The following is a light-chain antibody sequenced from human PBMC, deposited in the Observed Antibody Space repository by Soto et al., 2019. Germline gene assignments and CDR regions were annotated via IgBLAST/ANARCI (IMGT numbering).Light chain of an antibody. CDR2: AAS. V-gene: IGKV1-39*01. J-gene: IGKJ1*01. CDR1: QSISSY. Sequence: IQMTQDPYSLAASVGDRVSITCRASQSISSYLNWYQQKPGKAPKVLIYAASSLQSGVPSRFSVSGSETDVSLTSLRPEHADFAVYSCQQHRTTPSTFGQGTKVDIK. CDR3: QQHRTTPST.